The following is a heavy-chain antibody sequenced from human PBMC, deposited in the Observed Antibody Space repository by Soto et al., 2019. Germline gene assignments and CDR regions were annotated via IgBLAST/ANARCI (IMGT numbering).Heavy chain of an antibody. J-gene: IGHJ6*02. CDR1: GGSFSGYY. V-gene: IGHV4-34*01. Sequence: SETLSLTCAVYGGSFSGYYWSWIRQPPGKGLEWIGEINHSGSTNYNPSLKSRVTISVDTSKNQFSLKLSSVTAADTAVYYCARARAPTNYYYYYGMDVWGQGTTVTGSS. D-gene: IGHD5-12*01. CDR2: INHSGST. CDR3: ARARAPTNYYYYYGMDV.